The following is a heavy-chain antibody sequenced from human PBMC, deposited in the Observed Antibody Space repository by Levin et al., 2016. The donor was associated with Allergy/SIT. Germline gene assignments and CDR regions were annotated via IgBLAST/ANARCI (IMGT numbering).Heavy chain of an antibody. CDR3: ARDVSGKYYFDS. J-gene: IGHJ4*02. CDR2: MYYRGST. V-gene: IGHV4-31*03. Sequence: SETLSLTCTVSGGSISSGDYFWSWIRQHPGKGLEWIGYMYYRGSTHYNPSLKSRVTISIDSSQNQFSLNVNSVTAADTAVYYCARDVSGKYYFDSWGQGTLVTVSS. D-gene: IGHD3-3*01. CDR1: GGSISSGDYF.